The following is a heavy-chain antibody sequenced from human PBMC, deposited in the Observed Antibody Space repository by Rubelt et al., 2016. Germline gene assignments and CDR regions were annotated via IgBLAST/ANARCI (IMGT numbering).Heavy chain of an antibody. Sequence: EVQLLESGGGLVQPGGSLRLSCAASGFTFSSYAMSWVRQAPGKGLEWVAGIRGGGGSKYYADTVKGRVTISRDNSKNTLYLQMNSLRAEDTAVYYCAKGTGPRRGGTDYWGQGTLVTVSS. J-gene: IGHJ4*02. V-gene: IGHV3-23*01. D-gene: IGHD3/OR15-3a*01. CDR2: IRGGGGSK. CDR1: GFTFSSYA. CDR3: AKGTGPRRGGTDY.